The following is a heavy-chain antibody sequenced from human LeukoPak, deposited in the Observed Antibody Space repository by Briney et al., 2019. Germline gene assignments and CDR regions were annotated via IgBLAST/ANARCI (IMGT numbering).Heavy chain of an antibody. V-gene: IGHV2-5*01. D-gene: IGHD4-17*01. CDR1: GFSLSTSGVG. CDR2: IYWNDAK. J-gene: IGHJ3*02. Sequence: PTLVNPTQTLTLTCTFSGFSLSTSGVGVGWIRQPPGKALEWLALIYWNDAKRYSPSLKSRLTITKDTSKNQVVLTMTNMDPVDTATYYCAHSGTVTTPHDAFDIWGQGTMVTVSS. CDR3: AHSGTVTTPHDAFDI.